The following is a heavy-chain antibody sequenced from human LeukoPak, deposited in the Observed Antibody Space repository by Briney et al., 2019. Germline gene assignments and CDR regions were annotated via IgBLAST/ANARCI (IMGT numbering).Heavy chain of an antibody. Sequence: SVKVSCKASGYTFTGYYMHWVRQAPGQGLEWMGWINPNSGGTNYAQKFQGRVTMTRDTSISTAYMELSRLRSDDTAVYYCARDGCSSTSCYAPNWFDPWGQGTLVTVSS. D-gene: IGHD2-2*01. J-gene: IGHJ5*02. CDR1: GYTFTGYY. CDR2: INPNSGGT. V-gene: IGHV1-2*02. CDR3: ARDGCSSTSCYAPNWFDP.